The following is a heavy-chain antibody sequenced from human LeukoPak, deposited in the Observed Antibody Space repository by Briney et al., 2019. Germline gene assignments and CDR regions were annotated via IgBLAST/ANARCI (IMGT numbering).Heavy chain of an antibody. CDR1: GFTFSSYG. V-gene: IGHV3-30*02. CDR2: IRYDGRNK. CDR3: AKIRLYYFDY. J-gene: IGHJ4*02. D-gene: IGHD3-3*02. Sequence: GGSLRLSCAASGFTFSSYGMHWVRQAPGKGLEWVAFIRYDGRNKYYADSVKGRFTISRDNSKNTLYLQMNSLRAEDTAVYYCAKIRLYYFDYWGQGTLVTVSS.